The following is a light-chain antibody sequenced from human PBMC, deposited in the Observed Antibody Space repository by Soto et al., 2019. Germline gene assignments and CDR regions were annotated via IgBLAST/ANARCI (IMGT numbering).Light chain of an antibody. CDR3: SSSKSSSTSL. V-gene: IGLV2-14*01. CDR2: EVS. J-gene: IGLJ1*01. Sequence: QSVLTQPASVSGSPGQSITTSCTGTSSGVGGYNYVSWYQQHAGKAPKLMIYEVSKRPSGVSNRFSGSKSDNTASLTISGLQDDVDADYYRSSSKSSSTSLFGSGTNFTVL. CDR1: SSGVGGYNY.